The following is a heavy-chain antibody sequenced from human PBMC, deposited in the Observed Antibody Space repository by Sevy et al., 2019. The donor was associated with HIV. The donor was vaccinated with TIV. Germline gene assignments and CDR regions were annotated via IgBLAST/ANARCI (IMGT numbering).Heavy chain of an antibody. CDR3: ARDSGYTTNYPPGPA. J-gene: IGHJ1*01. D-gene: IGHD5-12*01. CDR1: GFTFSTYP. V-gene: IGHV3-30-3*01. Sequence: GGSLRLSCAGSGFTFSTYPMHWVRQSPGKGLEWVTVISYDGSSKYYADSVKGRFTISRDNSKNTVFLQMDSLRVDDTAVYYCARDSGYTTNYPPGPAWGRGALAPLSS. CDR2: ISYDGSSK.